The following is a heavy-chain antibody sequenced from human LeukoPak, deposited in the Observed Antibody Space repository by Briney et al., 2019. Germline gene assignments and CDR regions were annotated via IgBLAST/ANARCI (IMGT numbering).Heavy chain of an antibody. CDR1: GFTFSSYG. Sequence: GRSLRLSCAASGFTFSSYGMHWVRQAPGKGLEWVAVIWYDGSNKYYADSVKGRFTISRDNSKNTLYLQMNSLRAEDTAVYYCARDPYDSSAIGAFDIWGQGTMVTVSS. J-gene: IGHJ3*02. D-gene: IGHD3-22*01. CDR2: IWYDGSNK. V-gene: IGHV3-33*01. CDR3: ARDPYDSSAIGAFDI.